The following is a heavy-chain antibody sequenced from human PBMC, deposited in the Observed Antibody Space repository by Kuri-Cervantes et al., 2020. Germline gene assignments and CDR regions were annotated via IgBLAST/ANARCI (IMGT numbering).Heavy chain of an antibody. V-gene: IGHV3-11*04. CDR1: GFTFSDYY. CDR3: ARETRIVGAKTFDY. D-gene: IGHD1-26*01. J-gene: IGHJ4*02. CDR2: ISSSGSTI. Sequence: GESLKISCAASGFTFSDYYMSWIRQAPGKGLEWVSYISSSGSTIYYADSVKGRFTISRDNAKNSLYLQMNSLRAEDTAVYYCARETRIVGAKTFDYWGQGTLVTVSS.